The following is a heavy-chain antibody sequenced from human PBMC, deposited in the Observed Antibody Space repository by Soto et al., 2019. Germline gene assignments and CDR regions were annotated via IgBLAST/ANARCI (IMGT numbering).Heavy chain of an antibody. CDR2: INHSGST. CDR1: GGSFSGYY. CDR3: ARGRDYYDSSGYYHFDY. D-gene: IGHD3-22*01. J-gene: IGHJ4*02. V-gene: IGHV4-34*01. Sequence: PSETLSLTCAVYGGSFSGYYWSWIRQPPGKGLEWIGEINHSGSTNYNPSLKSRVTISVDTSKNQFSLKLSSVTAADTAVYYCARGRDYYDSSGYYHFDYWGQGTLVTVSS.